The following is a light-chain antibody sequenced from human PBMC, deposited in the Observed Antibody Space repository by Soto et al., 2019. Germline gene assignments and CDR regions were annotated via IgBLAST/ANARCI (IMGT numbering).Light chain of an antibody. J-gene: IGKJ1*01. CDR2: GAS. CDR3: QQYNNWWT. CDR1: QSVGNN. V-gene: IGKV3-15*01. Sequence: DIVMTQSPGTLSVSPWERATLSCRASQSVGNNLAWYQQKPGQAPRLLIHGASTRATGIPARFSGSGSGTEFTLTISSLQSEDFAVYYCQQYNNWWTFGQGTKVDIK.